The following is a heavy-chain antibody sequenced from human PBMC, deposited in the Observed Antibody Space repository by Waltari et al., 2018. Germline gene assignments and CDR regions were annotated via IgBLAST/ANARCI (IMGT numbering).Heavy chain of an antibody. Sequence: EVQLVESGGVVVQPGGSLRLSCAASGFTFDDYAMHWVRQAPGQGLEWVSLISWDGGSTYYADSVKGRFTISRDNSKNSLYLQMNSLRAEDTALYYCAKDGRVWSGYYYYYGMDVWGQGTTVTVSS. CDR1: GFTFDDYA. J-gene: IGHJ6*02. V-gene: IGHV3-43D*04. CDR3: AKDGRVWSGYYYYYGMDV. CDR2: ISWDGGST. D-gene: IGHD3-3*01.